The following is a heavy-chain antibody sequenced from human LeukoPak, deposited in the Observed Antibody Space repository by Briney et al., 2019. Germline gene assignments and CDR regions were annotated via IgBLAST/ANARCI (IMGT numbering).Heavy chain of an antibody. CDR1: GFTFDDYA. J-gene: IGHJ4*02. Sequence: PGGSLRLSCAASGFTFDDYAMHWVRQAPGKGLEWVSLISGDGGSTYYADSVKGRFTIPRDNSKNSLYLQMNSLRTEETALYYCAKDIGDIVVVVAATLGYGGQGTLVTVSS. D-gene: IGHD2-15*01. V-gene: IGHV3-43*02. CDR3: AKDIGDIVVVVAATLGY. CDR2: ISGDGGST.